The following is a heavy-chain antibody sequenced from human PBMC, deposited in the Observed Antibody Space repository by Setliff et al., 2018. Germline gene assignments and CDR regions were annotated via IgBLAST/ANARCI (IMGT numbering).Heavy chain of an antibody. D-gene: IGHD3-3*01. V-gene: IGHV4-39*01. CDR3: ARIAYFDFWRGFGVGAFDL. J-gene: IGHJ3*01. CDR2: IYYSGKT. CDR1: GASVSNVNYY. Sequence: PSETLSLTCSVSGASVSNVNYYWGWIRQPPGKGLEWVGSIYYSGKTYSNPSFKSRVAMSVDKSKNQFSLKLASVTAADRAVYYCARIAYFDFWRGFGVGAFDLWGHG.